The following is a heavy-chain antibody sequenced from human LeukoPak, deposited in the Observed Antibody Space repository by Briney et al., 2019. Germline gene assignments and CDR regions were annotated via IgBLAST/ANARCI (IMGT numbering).Heavy chain of an antibody. J-gene: IGHJ4*02. D-gene: IGHD3-22*01. V-gene: IGHV3-30-3*01. CDR1: GFTFSSYA. Sequence: PGRSLRLSCAASGFTFSSYAMHWVRQAPGKGLEWVAVISYDGSNKYYADSVKGRFTISRDNSKNTLYLQMYSLRAEDTAVHYCARDRGYYDSSGSFDYWGQGTLVTVSS. CDR2: ISYDGSNK. CDR3: ARDRGYYDSSGSFDY.